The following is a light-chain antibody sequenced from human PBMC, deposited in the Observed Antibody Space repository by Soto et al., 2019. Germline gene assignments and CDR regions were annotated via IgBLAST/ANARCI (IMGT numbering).Light chain of an antibody. CDR3: QQFRGP. V-gene: IGKV3-20*01. CDR1: QSVSSTY. Sequence: EIVLTQSQGTLSLSPGEGATLACRASQSVSSTYLAWYQQKPGQPPRLVIYDIFTRATGVPTRISGSGSGTEFTLTISSLLPDDFATYYCQQFRGPFGQGTKVDIK. CDR2: DIF. J-gene: IGKJ1*01.